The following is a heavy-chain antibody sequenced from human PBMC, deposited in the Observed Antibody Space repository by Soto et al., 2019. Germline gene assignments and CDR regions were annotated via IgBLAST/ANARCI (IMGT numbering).Heavy chain of an antibody. J-gene: IGHJ4*02. D-gene: IGHD5-12*01. Sequence: QVQLVESGGGVVQPGRSLRLSCAASGFTFSSYAMHWVRQAPGKGLEWVAVISYDGSNKYYADSVKGRFTISRDNSKNTLYLQMNSLRAEDTAVYYCARGGRDGYNGEGNYWGQGTLVTVSS. CDR2: ISYDGSNK. V-gene: IGHV3-30-3*01. CDR1: GFTFSSYA. CDR3: ARGGRDGYNGEGNY.